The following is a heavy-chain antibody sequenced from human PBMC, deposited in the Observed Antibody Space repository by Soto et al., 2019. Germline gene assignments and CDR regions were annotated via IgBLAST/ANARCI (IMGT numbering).Heavy chain of an antibody. J-gene: IGHJ4*02. CDR3: ATDLYYYGSGDFDY. Sequence: GGSLRLSCAASGFTFSNAWMSWVRQAPGKGLEWVGRIKSKTDGGTTDYAAPVKGRFTISSDDSKNKLYLQMNSLKTGDSAVYYCATDLYYYGSGDFDYWGQGTLVTVSS. V-gene: IGHV3-15*01. CDR2: IKSKTDGGTT. D-gene: IGHD3-10*01. CDR1: GFTFSNAW.